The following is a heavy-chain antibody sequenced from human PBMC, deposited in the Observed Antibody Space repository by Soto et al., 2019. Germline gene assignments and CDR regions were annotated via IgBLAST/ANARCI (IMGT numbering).Heavy chain of an antibody. V-gene: IGHV3-23*01. Sequence: EVQLLESGGGLVQPGGSLRLSCAGSGVTFSSYAMNWVRQAPGKGLEWVSVISGSGGSTYYADSVKGRFTISRDNSKNTLYLQMNTMRADDTAVYYCAKRATGTYFDYLRQGTLVTVSS. CDR3: AKRATGTYFDY. CDR2: ISGSGGST. D-gene: IGHD1-7*01. CDR1: GVTFSSYA. J-gene: IGHJ4*02.